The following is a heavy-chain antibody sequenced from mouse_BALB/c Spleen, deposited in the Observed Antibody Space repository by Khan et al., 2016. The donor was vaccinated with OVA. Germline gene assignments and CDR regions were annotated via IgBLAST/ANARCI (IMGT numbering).Heavy chain of an antibody. J-gene: IGHJ3*01. CDR3: ARGGYGSLAY. D-gene: IGHD1-1*02. Sequence: QVQLQQSGAELLRPGTSVKVSCKASGYAFNNYMIEWVKQRPGQGLEWIGVINPGSGGTNYNEKFKGKAILTADKSSNTAYMQLSSLTSDDSAVYFCARGGYGSLAYWGQGTLITVSA. CDR1: GYAFNNYM. CDR2: INPGSGGT. V-gene: IGHV1-54*01.